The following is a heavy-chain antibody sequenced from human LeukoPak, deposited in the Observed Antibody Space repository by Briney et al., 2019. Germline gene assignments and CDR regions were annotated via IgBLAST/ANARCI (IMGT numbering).Heavy chain of an antibody. CDR3: AKQGFWSGYYSYYYYYMDV. Sequence: GGSLRLSCAASGFTFSRFWMHWVRQAPGKGLEWVAFIRYDGSNKYYADSVKGRFTISRDNSKNTLYLQMNSLRAEDTAVYYCAKQGFWSGYYSYYYYYMDVWGKGTTVTVSS. V-gene: IGHV3-30*02. D-gene: IGHD3-3*01. J-gene: IGHJ6*03. CDR2: IRYDGSNK. CDR1: GFTFSRFW.